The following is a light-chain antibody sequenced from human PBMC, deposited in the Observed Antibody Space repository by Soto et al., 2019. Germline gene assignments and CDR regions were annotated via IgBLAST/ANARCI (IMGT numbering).Light chain of an antibody. CDR2: XVS. CDR1: SSDVGGYNY. V-gene: IGLV2-14*01. Sequence: QSALTQPASVSGSPGQSITISCTGTSSDVGGYNYVSWYQQHPGKAPXLMIYXVSNRPSGVSXXFXGXXXXXTXXXXXXGXQAEDEADYYCSSYTSSSTWVFGGVTKVTVL. J-gene: IGLJ3*02. CDR3: SSYTSSSTWV.